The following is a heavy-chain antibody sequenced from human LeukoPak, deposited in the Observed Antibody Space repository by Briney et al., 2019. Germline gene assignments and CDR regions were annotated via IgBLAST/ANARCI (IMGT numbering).Heavy chain of an antibody. CDR2: IKQDGSEK. Sequence: PGGSLRLSCATSGFTFSSYWMAWVRQAPGKGLEWVANIKQDGSEKFYLDSVKGRFTISRDNAKNSLYLQMNSLRAEDTAVYYCARDTGLAAAAPGAFDIWGQGTMVTVSS. CDR1: GFTFSSYW. CDR3: ARDTGLAAAAPGAFDI. V-gene: IGHV3-7*03. J-gene: IGHJ3*02. D-gene: IGHD6-13*01.